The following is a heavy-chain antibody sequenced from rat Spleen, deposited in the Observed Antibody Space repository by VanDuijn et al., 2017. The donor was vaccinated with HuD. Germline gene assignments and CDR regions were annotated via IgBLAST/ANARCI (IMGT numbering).Heavy chain of an antibody. V-gene: IGHV5S23*01. D-gene: IGHD1-12*02. CDR2: ISNSGSDT. CDR1: GFFFSNYY. Sequence: EVQLVESGGGLVQPGRSLKLSCTTSGFFFSNYYMAWFRQAPTKGLEWIASISNSGSDTYYRDSVKGRFTISRDKAESTLYLQMNSLRSEDTATYYCARHAYYYDGSYPFDYWGQGVMVTVSS. CDR3: ARHAYYYDGSYPFDY. J-gene: IGHJ2*01.